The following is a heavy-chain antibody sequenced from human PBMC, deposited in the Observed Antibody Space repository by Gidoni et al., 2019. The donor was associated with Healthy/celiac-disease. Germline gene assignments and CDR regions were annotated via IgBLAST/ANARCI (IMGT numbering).Heavy chain of an antibody. Sequence: EVQLVESGGGLVKPGGSLRLSCAASGFTFSSYSMNWVRQAPGKGLEWVSSISSSSSYIYYADSVKGRFTISRDNAKNSLYLQMNSLRAEDTAVYYCARTRSSSRVIGYWGQGTLVTVSS. J-gene: IGHJ4*02. V-gene: IGHV3-21*01. CDR1: GFTFSSYS. CDR2: ISSSSSYI. CDR3: ARTRSSSRVIGY. D-gene: IGHD6-13*01.